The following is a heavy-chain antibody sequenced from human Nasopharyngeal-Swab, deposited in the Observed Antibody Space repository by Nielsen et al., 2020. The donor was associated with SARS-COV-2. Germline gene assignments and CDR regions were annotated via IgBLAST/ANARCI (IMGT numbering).Heavy chain of an antibody. CDR3: ARVQVPSYDFWSGYPYYYYMDV. CDR2: IYTSGST. CDR1: GGSISSGSYY. D-gene: IGHD3-3*01. Sequence: LRLSCTVSGGSISSGSYYWSWIRQPAGKGLEWIGRIYTSGSTNYNPSLKSRVTISVDTSKNQFSLKLSSVTAADTAVYYCARVQVPSYDFWSGYPYYYYMDVWGKGTTVTVSS. V-gene: IGHV4-61*02. J-gene: IGHJ6*03.